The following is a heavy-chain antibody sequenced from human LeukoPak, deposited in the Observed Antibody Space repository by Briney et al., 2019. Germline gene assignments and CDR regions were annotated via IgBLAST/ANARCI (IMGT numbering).Heavy chain of an antibody. CDR2: IIPIFGTA. D-gene: IGHD3-22*01. Sequence: GASVKVSCKASGYTFTSYGISWVRQAPGQGLEWMGGIIPIFGTANYAQKFQGRVTITTDESTSTAYMELSSLRSEDTAVYYCAREGYYDSSGYYYGYFDYWGQGTLVTVSS. V-gene: IGHV1-69*05. CDR1: GYTFTSYG. J-gene: IGHJ4*02. CDR3: AREGYYDSSGYYYGYFDY.